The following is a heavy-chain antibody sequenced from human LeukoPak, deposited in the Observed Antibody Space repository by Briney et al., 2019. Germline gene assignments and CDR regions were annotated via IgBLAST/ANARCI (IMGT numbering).Heavy chain of an antibody. D-gene: IGHD4-17*01. V-gene: IGHV3-30*18. CDR1: GFTFSSYG. Sequence: PGGSLRLSCAASGFTFSSYGMHWVRQAPGKGLEWVAVISYDGSNKYHADSVKGRLTISRDNSKNTLYLQMNSLRAEDTAVYYCANLYGDYPDYWGQGTLVTVSS. CDR2: ISYDGSNK. CDR3: ANLYGDYPDY. J-gene: IGHJ4*02.